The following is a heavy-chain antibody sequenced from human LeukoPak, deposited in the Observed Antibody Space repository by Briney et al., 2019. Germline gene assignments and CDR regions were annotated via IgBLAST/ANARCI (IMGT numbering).Heavy chain of an antibody. V-gene: IGHV4-39*07. CDR3: ARVGRTTERGYSYQNDY. Sequence: SETLSLTCTVSGGSISSSSYYWGWIRQPPGKGLEWIGSIYYSGSTYYNPSLKSRVTISVDTSKNQFSLKLSSVTAADTAVYYCARVGRTTERGYSYQNDYWGQGTLVTVSS. CDR1: GGSISSSSYY. CDR2: IYYSGST. J-gene: IGHJ4*02. D-gene: IGHD5-18*01.